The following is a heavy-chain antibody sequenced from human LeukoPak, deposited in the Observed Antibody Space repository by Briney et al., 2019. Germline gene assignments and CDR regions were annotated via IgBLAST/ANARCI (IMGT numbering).Heavy chain of an antibody. V-gene: IGHV1-2*02. J-gene: IGHJ3*02. CDR1: GFTFTGYY. CDR3: VRVMGRNYIPNPRDAFEI. Sequence: ASVKVSCKTSGFTFTGYYMHWVRQAPGQGLEWMGWILPNSGGTDYAQKFQGRVTMARDTSIRTVYMELSRLRPDDTAVYYCVRVMGRNYIPNPRDAFEIWGQGTVVTVSS. D-gene: IGHD1-14*01. CDR2: ILPNSGGT.